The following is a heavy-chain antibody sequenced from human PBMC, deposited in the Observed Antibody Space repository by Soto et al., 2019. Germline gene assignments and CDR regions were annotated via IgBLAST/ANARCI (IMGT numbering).Heavy chain of an antibody. J-gene: IGHJ5*01. D-gene: IGHD3-10*01. CDR1: GYTFTSYY. Sequence: ASVKVSCKASGYTFTSYYMHWVRQAPGQGLEWMGIINPSGGSTSYAQKFQGRVTMTRDTSTSTVYMELSSLRSEDTAVYYCARDHQGSSLLWFGEGSWGWFDSWGQGTLLTAPQ. CDR2: INPSGGST. V-gene: IGHV1-46*01. CDR3: ARDHQGSSLLWFGEGSWGWFDS.